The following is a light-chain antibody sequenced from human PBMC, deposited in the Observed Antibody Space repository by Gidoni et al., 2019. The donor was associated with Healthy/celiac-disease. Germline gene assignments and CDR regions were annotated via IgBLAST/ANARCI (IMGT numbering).Light chain of an antibody. CDR3: SSYTSSSTLYYV. CDR2: EVS. J-gene: IGLJ1*01. V-gene: IGLV2-14*01. CDR1: SSDVGGYNY. Sequence: QSALTQPASVSGSPGQSLTLSCTGTSSDVGGYNYVSWYQQHPGKAPKLMIYEVSKRPSGVSNRFSGSKSGNTASLTISGLQAEDEADYYCSSYTSSSTLYYVFGTGTKVTVL.